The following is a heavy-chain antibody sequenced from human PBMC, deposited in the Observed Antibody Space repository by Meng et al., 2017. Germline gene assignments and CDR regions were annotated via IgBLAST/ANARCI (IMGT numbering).Heavy chain of an antibody. D-gene: IGHD6-19*01. V-gene: IGHV3-19*01. J-gene: IGHJ4*02. CDR2: VSWNGSRT. Sequence: GESLKISCAASGFTFSNSDMNWVRQAPGKGLEWVSGVSWNGSRTHYADSVKGRFIISRDNSRNFLYQQLNSLRHEDMAVYYCVRGGFRQWLVRGKNYWGQGTRVTVSS. CDR3: VRGGFRQWLVRGKNY. CDR1: GFTFSNSD.